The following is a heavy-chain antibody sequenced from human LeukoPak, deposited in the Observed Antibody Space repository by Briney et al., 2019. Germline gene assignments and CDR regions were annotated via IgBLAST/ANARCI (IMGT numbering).Heavy chain of an antibody. J-gene: IGHJ4*02. V-gene: IGHV4-39*01. CDR3: ARHSSSWYYFDY. D-gene: IGHD6-13*01. CDR1: DVSISSGLYY. Sequence: SETPSLTCSVSDVSISSGLYYWGWIRQSPGRGLEWIGSISYSGTTFYTPSQKSRGTISVDTSKNQFSLKLKSLTATDTAIYYCARHSSSWYYFDYWAQGILVTVSS. CDR2: ISYSGTT.